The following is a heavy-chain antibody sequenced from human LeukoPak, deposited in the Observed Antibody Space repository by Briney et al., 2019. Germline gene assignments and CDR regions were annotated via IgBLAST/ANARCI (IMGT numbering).Heavy chain of an antibody. J-gene: IGHJ4*02. V-gene: IGHV3-23*01. Sequence: PGGSLRLSCAASGFTFSSYAMSWVRQAPGKGLEWVSAISGSGGSTYYADSVKGRFTISRDNSKNTLYLQMNSLRAEDTAVYYCAKDPEGRIVQGYFDYWGQGTLVTVSS. CDR3: AKDPEGRIVQGYFDY. CDR1: GFTFSSYA. D-gene: IGHD6-6*01. CDR2: ISGSGGST.